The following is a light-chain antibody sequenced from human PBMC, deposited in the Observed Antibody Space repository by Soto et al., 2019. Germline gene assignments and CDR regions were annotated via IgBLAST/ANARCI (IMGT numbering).Light chain of an antibody. Sequence: QSALSQPASVSGSPGQSITISCTGTSSDVGGFEYVSWYQHQPGKAPKLIIHDVTKRPSGVSNRFSGSKSGNTASLTISGIQAEDEGDYYCGSITRSSTSVFGTGTKLTVL. CDR3: GSITRSSTSV. CDR1: SSDVGGFEY. CDR2: DVT. V-gene: IGLV2-14*01. J-gene: IGLJ1*01.